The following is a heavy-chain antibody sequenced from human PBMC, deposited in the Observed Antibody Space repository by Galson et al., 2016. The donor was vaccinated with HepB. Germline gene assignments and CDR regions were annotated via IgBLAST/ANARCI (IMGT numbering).Heavy chain of an antibody. CDR2: ISGSGGST. J-gene: IGHJ6*02. V-gene: IGHV3-23*01. CDR3: AKDSSAYYYVSFDYYVMDV. Sequence: SLRLSCAASGFTFSSYAMNWVRQAPGKGLEWVSSISGSGGSTYYADSVKGRFTISRDNSKNTLYLQMNSLRAEDTALYYCAKDSSAYYYVSFDYYVMDVWGQGTTVTVFS. D-gene: IGHD3-22*01. CDR1: GFTFSSYA.